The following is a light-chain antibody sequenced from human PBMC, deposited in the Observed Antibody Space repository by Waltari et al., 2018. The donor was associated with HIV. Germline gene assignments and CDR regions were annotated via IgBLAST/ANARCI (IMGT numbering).Light chain of an antibody. CDR2: WAS. Sequence: DIVMTQSPDSLAVSLGARATINCQSSPSVLSSSNKKNFLAWYQQKPGQSPKLLIFWASTRESGVPDRFSGSGSGTDFTLTISSLEAEDVAVYYCQQYYDTPPTFGQGTKVEIK. CDR1: PSVLSSSNKKNF. CDR3: QQYYDTPPT. J-gene: IGKJ1*01. V-gene: IGKV4-1*01.